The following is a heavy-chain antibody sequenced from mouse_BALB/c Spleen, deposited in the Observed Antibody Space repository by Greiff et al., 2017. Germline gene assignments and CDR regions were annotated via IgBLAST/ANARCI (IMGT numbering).Heavy chain of an antibody. CDR1: GFTFSSYG. D-gene: IGHD2-1*01. CDR3: ARQGDGNYVAMDY. Sequence: EVQRVESGGDLVKPGGSLKLSCAASGFTFSSYGMSWVRQTPDKRLEWVATISSGGSYTYYPDSVKGRFTISRDNAKNTLYLQMSSLKSEDTAMYYCARQGDGNYVAMDYWGQGTSVTVSS. V-gene: IGHV5-6*01. J-gene: IGHJ4*01. CDR2: ISSGGSYT.